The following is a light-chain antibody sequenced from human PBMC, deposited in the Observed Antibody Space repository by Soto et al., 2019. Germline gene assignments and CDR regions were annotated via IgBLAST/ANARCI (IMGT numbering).Light chain of an antibody. CDR3: QQYNNWPPYT. CDR1: QSVSSN. Sequence: EMVMTQSPATLSVSPGERATLSCRASQSVSSNLAWYQQKPVQAPRLLIYGASTRATGIPARFSGSGSGTEFTLTISGLQSEDFAVYYCQQYNNWPPYTFGQGTKLEIK. J-gene: IGKJ2*01. V-gene: IGKV3-15*01. CDR2: GAS.